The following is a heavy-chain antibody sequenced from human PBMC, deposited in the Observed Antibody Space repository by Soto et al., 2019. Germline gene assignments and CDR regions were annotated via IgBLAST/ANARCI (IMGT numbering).Heavy chain of an antibody. Sequence: EVQLVESGGGLVKPGGSLRLSCAASGFTFSSYIMHWVRQAPGKGLEWISTISSTSTNIFYADSVKGRFTISRDNPKNSLYPQMNSLRAEDMAVYYCARGIASSSLVTFDVWGQGTMVTVSP. CDR3: ARGIASSSLVTFDV. CDR2: ISSTSTNI. D-gene: IGHD6-13*01. CDR1: GFTFSSYI. J-gene: IGHJ3*01. V-gene: IGHV3-21*01.